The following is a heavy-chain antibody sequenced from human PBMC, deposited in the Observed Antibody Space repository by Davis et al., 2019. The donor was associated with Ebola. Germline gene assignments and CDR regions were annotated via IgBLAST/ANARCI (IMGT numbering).Heavy chain of an antibody. D-gene: IGHD1-1*01. Sequence: GESLKISCAASGFTFSSYGMHWVRQAPGKGLEWVAVIWYDGSNKYYADSVKGRFTISRDNSKNTLYLQMNSLRAEDTAVYYCAKDRLFNWEAFDYWGQGTLVTVSS. CDR1: GFTFSSYG. J-gene: IGHJ4*02. CDR3: AKDRLFNWEAFDY. V-gene: IGHV3-30*02. CDR2: IWYDGSNK.